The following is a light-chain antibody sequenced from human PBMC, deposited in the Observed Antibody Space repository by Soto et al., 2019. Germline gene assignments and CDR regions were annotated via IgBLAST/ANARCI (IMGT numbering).Light chain of an antibody. Sequence: QSVLTQPASVSGSPGQSITISCTGTSSDVGGYNYVSWYQQYPGTAPKLMIYDVTNRPSGVSNRFSGSKSGNTASLTISGLQAEDEADYYCTSCTSSTPRWVFGGGTKVTVL. CDR1: SSDVGGYNY. J-gene: IGLJ3*02. CDR2: DVT. CDR3: TSCTSSTPRWV. V-gene: IGLV2-14*01.